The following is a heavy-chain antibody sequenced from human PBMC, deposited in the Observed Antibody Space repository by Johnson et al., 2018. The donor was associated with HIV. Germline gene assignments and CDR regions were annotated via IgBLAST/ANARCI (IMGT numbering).Heavy chain of an antibody. D-gene: IGHD2/OR15-2a*01. CDR1: GFTFDDYG. V-gene: IGHV3-20*04. Sequence: VQLVESWGGLVQPGGSLRLSCAASGFTFDDYGMSWVRQAPGKGLEWVSGINWNGGSTGYADSVKGRFTISRDNAKNSLYLQMNSLRAEDTALYYCAKSLFSISWPYDAFDMWGQGTMVTVS. CDR2: INWNGGST. J-gene: IGHJ3*02. CDR3: AKSLFSISWPYDAFDM.